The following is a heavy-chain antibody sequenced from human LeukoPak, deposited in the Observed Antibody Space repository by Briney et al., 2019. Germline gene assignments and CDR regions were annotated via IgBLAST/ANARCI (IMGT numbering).Heavy chain of an antibody. V-gene: IGHV3-48*04. CDR2: ISSSSSTI. J-gene: IGHJ4*02. CDR1: GFTFSSFS. Sequence: SGGSLRLSCAASGFTFSSFSMNWVRQAPGKGLEWVSYISSSSSTIYSADSVKGRFTISRDNAKNSLFLQMNSLRAEDTAVYYCARDPNYGVHYFDYWGQGTLVTVSS. D-gene: IGHD1-7*01. CDR3: ARDPNYGVHYFDY.